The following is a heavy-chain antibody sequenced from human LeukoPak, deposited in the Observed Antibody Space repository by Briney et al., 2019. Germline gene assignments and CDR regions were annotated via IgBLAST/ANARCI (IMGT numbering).Heavy chain of an antibody. CDR1: GFTFSSFA. V-gene: IGHV3-23*01. Sequence: GGSLRLSCAASGFTFSSFAMSWVRQAPGKGLEWVSTISGTADITYYTDSVKGRFTISRDNSKHTVYLQMNRLRADDTAVYYCAKDLIWGPDVFHVWGQGTMVTVSS. J-gene: IGHJ3*01. CDR3: AKDLIWGPDVFHV. CDR2: ISGTADIT. D-gene: IGHD3-16*01.